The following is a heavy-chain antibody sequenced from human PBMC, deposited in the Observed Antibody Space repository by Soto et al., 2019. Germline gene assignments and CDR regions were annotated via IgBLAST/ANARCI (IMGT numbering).Heavy chain of an antibody. CDR3: AKDRYYYDSSGYITTTLLFYYGMDV. CDR1: GFTFSSYG. CDR2: ISYDGSNK. V-gene: IGHV3-30*18. Sequence: QVQLVESGGGVVQPGRSLRLSCAASGFTFSSYGMHWVRQAPGKGLEWVAVISYDGSNKYYADSVKGRFTISRDNSKNTLYLQMNSLRAEDTAVYYCAKDRYYYDSSGYITTTLLFYYGMDVWGQGTTLTVSS. D-gene: IGHD3-22*01. J-gene: IGHJ6*02.